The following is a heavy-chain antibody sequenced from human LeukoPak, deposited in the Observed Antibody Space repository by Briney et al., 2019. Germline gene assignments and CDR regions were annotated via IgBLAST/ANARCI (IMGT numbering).Heavy chain of an antibody. J-gene: IGHJ5*02. CDR3: ARGRTRVSHYYGSGSHNWFDP. CDR1: GGSISSYY. D-gene: IGHD3-10*01. Sequence: SETLSLTCTVSGGSISSYYWSWIRQPAGKGLEWIGEINHSGSTNYNPSLKSRVTISVDTSKNQFSLKLSSVTAADTAVYYCARGRTRVSHYYGSGSHNWFDPWGQGTLVTVSS. CDR2: INHSGST. V-gene: IGHV4-34*01.